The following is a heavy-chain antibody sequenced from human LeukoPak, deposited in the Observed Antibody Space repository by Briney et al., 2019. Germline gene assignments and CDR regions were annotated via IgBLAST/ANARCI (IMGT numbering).Heavy chain of an antibody. CDR1: GGSISSSSYY. CDR3: ARTSYDSSGYLDY. V-gene: IGHV4-39*01. D-gene: IGHD3-22*01. Sequence: SETLSLTCTVSGGSISSSSYYWDWIRQPPGKGLEWIGYIYYSGSTYYNPSLKSRVTLSVDTSKNQFSLKLSSVTAADTAVYYCARTSYDSSGYLDYWGQGTLVTVSS. J-gene: IGHJ4*02. CDR2: IYYSGST.